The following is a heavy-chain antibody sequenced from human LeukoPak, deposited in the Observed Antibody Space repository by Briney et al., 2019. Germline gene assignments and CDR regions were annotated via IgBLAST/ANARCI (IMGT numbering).Heavy chain of an antibody. CDR2: ISAYNGKT. CDR3: ARFKDSAPDY. J-gene: IGHJ4*02. Sequence: ASVKVSCKASGYTLTDYYLHWVRQAPGQGLEWMGWISAYNGKTKYAQKLQGRVTMTTDTSTSTAYMELRSLRSDDTAVYYCARFKDSAPDYWGQGTLVTVSS. CDR1: GYTLTDYY. V-gene: IGHV1-18*04.